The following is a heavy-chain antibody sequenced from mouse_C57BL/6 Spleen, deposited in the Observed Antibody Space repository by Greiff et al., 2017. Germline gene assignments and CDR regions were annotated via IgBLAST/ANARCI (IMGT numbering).Heavy chain of an antibody. D-gene: IGHD1-1*02. J-gene: IGHJ1*03. CDR1: GFNIKDYY. Sequence: VQLQQSGAELVRPGASVKLSCTASGFNIKDYYMHWVKQRPEQGLEWIGRIDPENGDTEYAPKFQGKATITADTSSNTAYLQLSSLTSEDTAVYYGTAKRWWYVEVRGTGATVSVA. V-gene: IGHV14-1*01. CDR3: TAKRWWYVEV. CDR2: IDPENGDT.